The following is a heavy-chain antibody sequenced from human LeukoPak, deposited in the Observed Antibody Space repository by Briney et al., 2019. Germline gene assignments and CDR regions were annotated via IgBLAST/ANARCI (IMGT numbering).Heavy chain of an antibody. CDR3: AREIIVVGATSDY. CDR2: ISYDGSSK. CDR1: GFTFSTYA. V-gene: IGHV3-30*04. J-gene: IGHJ4*02. D-gene: IGHD1-26*01. Sequence: PGGSLRLSCAASGFTFSTYAMHWVRQAPGKGLEWVAVISYDGSSKYYADSVKGRFTISRDNSKNTLYLQMNSLRAEDTAVYYCAREIIVVGATSDYWGQGTLVTVSS.